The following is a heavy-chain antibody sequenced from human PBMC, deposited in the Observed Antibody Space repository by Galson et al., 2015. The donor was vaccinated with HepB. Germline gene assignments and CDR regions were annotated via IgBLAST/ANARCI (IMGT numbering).Heavy chain of an antibody. D-gene: IGHD1-26*01. CDR2: INPSGGST. J-gene: IGHJ6*02. CDR1: GYTFTSYY. Sequence: SVKVSCKASGYTFTSYYMHWVRQAPGQGLEWMGIINPSGGSTSYAQKFQGRVTMTRDTSTSTVYMELSSLRSEDTAVYYCARVGGGTSGSSLYYYYGMDVWGQGTTVTVSS. V-gene: IGHV1-46*03. CDR3: ARVGGGTSGSSLYYYYGMDV.